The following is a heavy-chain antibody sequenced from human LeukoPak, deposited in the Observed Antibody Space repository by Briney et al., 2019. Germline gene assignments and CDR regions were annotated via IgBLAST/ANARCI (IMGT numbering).Heavy chain of an antibody. CDR1: GFTFSSYA. CDR3: ARDSNLGYCSGGSCWPIDY. Sequence: GGSLRLSCAASGFTFSSYAMHWVRQAPGKGLEWVAIISYDGRIPYYADSVKGRFTISRDNSKNTLYLQMNSLRTEDAAVYYCARDSNLGYCSGGSCWPIDYWGQGTLVTVSS. J-gene: IGHJ4*02. V-gene: IGHV3-30*04. D-gene: IGHD2-15*01. CDR2: ISYDGRIP.